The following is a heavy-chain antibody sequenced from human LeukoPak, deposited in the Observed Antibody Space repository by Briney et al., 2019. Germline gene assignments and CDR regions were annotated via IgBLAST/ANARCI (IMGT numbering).Heavy chain of an antibody. V-gene: IGHV3-66*01. Sequence: GGSLRLSCAASGFTVSSNYMSWVRQAPGKGLEWVSVIYSGGSTYYADSVKGRFTISRDNSKNTLYLQMNSLRAEDTAVYYCATGSEQQAFDIWGQGTMVTVSS. CDR3: ATGSEQQAFDI. J-gene: IGHJ3*02. CDR2: IYSGGST. CDR1: GFTVSSNY. D-gene: IGHD1/OR15-1a*01.